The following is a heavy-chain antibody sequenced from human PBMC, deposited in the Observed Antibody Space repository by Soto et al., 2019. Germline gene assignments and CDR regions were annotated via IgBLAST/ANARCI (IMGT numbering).Heavy chain of an antibody. D-gene: IGHD3-10*01. J-gene: IGHJ6*02. CDR1: GLTFSDHY. V-gene: IGHV3-11*01. CDR2: ISSSAGTI. Sequence: QVQLVESGGGLVKPGGSLRLSCAASGLTFSDHYMTWIRQAPGKGLEWISYISSSAGTIYYADSVKGRFTISRDNAKNSLYLQMTNLRAEDTAVYYCARAPYFGSGTYYYYALEVWGQGNTVTVSS. CDR3: ARAPYFGSGTYYYYALEV.